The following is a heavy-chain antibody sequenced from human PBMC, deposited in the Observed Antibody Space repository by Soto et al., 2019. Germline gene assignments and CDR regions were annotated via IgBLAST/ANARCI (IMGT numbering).Heavy chain of an antibody. D-gene: IGHD3-10*01. V-gene: IGHV4-31*03. CDR3: AREGRSAAPQAGFDL. CDR2: ILYSGNT. J-gene: IGHJ4*02. CDR1: GNSISTGAYY. Sequence: SETLSLTCTVPGNSISTGAYYWSWLRQHPVKGLEWIGHILYSGNTHYSPSLESRVTISVDTSKNQFSIKLTSVTVADTAVYYCAREGRSAAPQAGFDLWGQGALVTVSS.